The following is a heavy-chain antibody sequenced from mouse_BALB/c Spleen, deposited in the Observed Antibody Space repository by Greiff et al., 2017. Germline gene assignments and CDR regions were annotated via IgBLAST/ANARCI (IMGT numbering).Heavy chain of an antibody. V-gene: IGHV5-17*02. CDR1: GFTFSSFG. J-gene: IGHJ1*01. CDR3: ARRGYDWYFDV. CDR2: ISSGSSTI. Sequence: EVQLVESGGGLVQPGGSRKLSCAASGFTFSSFGMHWVRQAPEKGLEWVAYISSGSSTIYYADTVKGRFTISRDNPKNTLFLQMTSLRSEDTAMYYCARRGYDWYFDVWGAGTTVTVSS. D-gene: IGHD3-2*02.